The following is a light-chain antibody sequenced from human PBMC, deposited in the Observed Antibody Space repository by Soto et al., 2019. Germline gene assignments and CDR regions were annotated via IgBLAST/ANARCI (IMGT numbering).Light chain of an antibody. CDR2: AAS. V-gene: IGKV1-39*01. J-gene: IGKJ4*01. CDR3: QQSYGTPLT. CDR1: QSISNY. Sequence: DMEMTQSPSSLSASVGDRVTITCRASQSISNYLNWYQHKPGKVPKLLIYAASSLQSGGPTRFSGSGSGTDFTLTINSMQPEDFATYYCQQSYGTPLTLGGGTKIEIK.